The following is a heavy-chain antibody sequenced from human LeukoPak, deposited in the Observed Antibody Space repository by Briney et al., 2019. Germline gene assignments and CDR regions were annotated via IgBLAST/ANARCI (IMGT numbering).Heavy chain of an antibody. Sequence: ASVRVSCKASGYTFTSYGISWVRQATGQGLEWMGWMNPNSGNTGYAQKFQGRVTITRNTSISTAYMELSSLRSEDTAVYYCARFDGGYYYDSSGYYSDYWGQGTLVTVSS. J-gene: IGHJ4*02. CDR3: ARFDGGYYYDSSGYYSDY. D-gene: IGHD3-22*01. V-gene: IGHV1-8*03. CDR2: MNPNSGNT. CDR1: GYTFTSYG.